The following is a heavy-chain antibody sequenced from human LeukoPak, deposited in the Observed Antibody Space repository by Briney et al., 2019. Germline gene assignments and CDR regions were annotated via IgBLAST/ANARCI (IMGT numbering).Heavy chain of an antibody. V-gene: IGHV3-21*01. CDR1: GFTFSSYG. CDR3: ARDRSPGNFDY. D-gene: IGHD3-10*01. Sequence: GGSLRLSCAASGFTFSSYGMSWVRQAPGKGLEWVSAISGSGGNTYYADSVKGRFTISRDNAKNSLYLQMNSLRAEDTAVYYCARDRSPGNFDYWGQGTLVTVSS. CDR2: ISGSGGNT. J-gene: IGHJ4*02.